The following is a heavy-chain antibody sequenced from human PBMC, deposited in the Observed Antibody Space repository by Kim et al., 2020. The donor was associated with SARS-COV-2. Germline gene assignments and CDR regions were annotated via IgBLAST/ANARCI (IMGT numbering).Heavy chain of an antibody. CDR3: ARFFSGSGSYYWFDY. V-gene: IGHV4-4*02. J-gene: IGHJ4*02. Sequence: LCLKSRVTISVDKSTNPFSLKLSSVTAAETAVYYCARFFSGSGSYYWFDYWGQGTLVTVSS. D-gene: IGHD1-26*01.